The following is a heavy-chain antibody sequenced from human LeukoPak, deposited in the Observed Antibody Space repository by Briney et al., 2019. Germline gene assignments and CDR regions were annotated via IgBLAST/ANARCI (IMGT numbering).Heavy chain of an antibody. CDR1: GFTFSSYG. V-gene: IGHV3-30*02. J-gene: IGHJ4*02. D-gene: IGHD6-13*01. CDR3: AKSYSSSWHNFDY. CDR2: IRYDGSNK. Sequence: PGGSLRLSCAASGFTFSSYGMHWVRQALGKGLEWVAFIRYDGSNKYYADSVKGRFTISRDNSKSTLYLQMNSLRAEDTAVYYCAKSYSSSWHNFDYWGQGTLVPVSS.